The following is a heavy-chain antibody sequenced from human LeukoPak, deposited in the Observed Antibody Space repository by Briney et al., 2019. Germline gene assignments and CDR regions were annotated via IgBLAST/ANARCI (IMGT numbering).Heavy chain of an antibody. Sequence: ASVKVSCKASGYTFTSYSFSWVRQAPGQGLEWLGWISAYNGNTNYAQKIQGRVTMTTDTSTSTTYMELRSLKSDDTAVYYCARVVTGIYYIDYWGQGTLVTVSS. CDR1: GYTFTSYS. CDR2: ISAYNGNT. CDR3: ARVVTGIYYIDY. J-gene: IGHJ4*02. D-gene: IGHD1-26*01. V-gene: IGHV1-18*01.